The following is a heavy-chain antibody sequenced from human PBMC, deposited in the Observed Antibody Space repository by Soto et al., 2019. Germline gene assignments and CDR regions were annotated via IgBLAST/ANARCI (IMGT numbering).Heavy chain of an antibody. CDR1: GAKFSSSS. Sequence: SEKALSKVSGAKFSSSSMSWVRRAPGQGIEWMGQIIPIFGIASYAQMFQGRVTITADASTSRAYMELSSLRSEDTAVYYCASTKSCGGSKGWFDPRGQGPLCAVSS. J-gene: IGHJ5*01. V-gene: IGHV1-69*13. CDR3: ASTKSCGGSKGWFDP. D-gene: IGHD2-15*01. CDR2: IIPIFGIA.